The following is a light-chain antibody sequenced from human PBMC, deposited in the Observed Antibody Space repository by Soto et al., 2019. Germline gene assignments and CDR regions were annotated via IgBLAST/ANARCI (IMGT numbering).Light chain of an antibody. J-gene: IGLJ2*01. V-gene: IGLV2-14*03. Sequence: QSALTQPASVSESPGQSITISCTGTSSDIGAYNYVSWYQHHPGTAPKLMIYDVSSRPSGISNRFSGSKSGNTASLTISGLQAEDEADYYCSSYTSSITVIFGGGTKLTVL. CDR1: SSDIGAYNY. CDR2: DVS. CDR3: SSYTSSITVI.